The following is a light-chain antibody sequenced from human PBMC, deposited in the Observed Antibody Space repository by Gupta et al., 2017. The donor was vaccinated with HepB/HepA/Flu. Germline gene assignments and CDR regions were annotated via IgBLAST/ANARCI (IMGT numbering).Light chain of an antibody. CDR1: QSVSSN. CDR3: QQYNNWPPSFT. V-gene: IGKV3-15*01. CDR2: GAS. Sequence: EILMTQPPATLSVSPGERATLSCRASQSVSSNLAWYQQKPGQAPRLLIYGASTRATGIPARFSGSGSGTEFTLTISSLQSEDFAVYYCQQYNNWPPSFTFGPGTKVDIK. J-gene: IGKJ3*01.